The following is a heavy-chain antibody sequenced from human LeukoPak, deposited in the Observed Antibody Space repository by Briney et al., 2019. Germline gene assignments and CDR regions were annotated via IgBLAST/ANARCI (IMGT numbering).Heavy chain of an antibody. CDR1: GYSISSGYY. CDR3: ARASGKDYGSGSYYNRGDAFDI. J-gene: IGHJ3*02. Sequence: SETLSLTCTVSGYSISSGYYWGWIRQPPGKGLEWIGSIYHSGSTYYNPSLKSRVTISVDTSKNQFSLKLSSVTAADTAVYYCARASGKDYGSGSYYNRGDAFDIWGQGTMVTVSS. CDR2: IYHSGST. V-gene: IGHV4-38-2*02. D-gene: IGHD3-10*01.